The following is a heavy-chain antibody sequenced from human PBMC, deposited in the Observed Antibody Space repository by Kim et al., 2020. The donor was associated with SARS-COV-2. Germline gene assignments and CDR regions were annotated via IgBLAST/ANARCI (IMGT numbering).Heavy chain of an antibody. D-gene: IGHD3-16*01. Sequence: GGSLRLSCATSGFTFSAYDMNWVRQAPGKGLEWLSFITKSSTTIYYADSVEGRFTISRENAKNSLFLQMNSLRDEDTALYYCVRDRMGGAFDMWGQGTMVTVSS. CDR3: VRDRMGGAFDM. J-gene: IGHJ3*02. V-gene: IGHV3-48*02. CDR1: GFTFSAYD. CDR2: ITKSSTTI.